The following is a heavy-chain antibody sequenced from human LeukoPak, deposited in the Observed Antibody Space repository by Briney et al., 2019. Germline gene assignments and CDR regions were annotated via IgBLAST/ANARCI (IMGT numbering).Heavy chain of an antibody. V-gene: IGHV3-30*19. D-gene: IGHD4-17*01. Sequence: GSLRLSCAASGFTFSSYGMHWVRQAPGKGLEWVAVIWYDGSNKYYADSVKGRFTISRDNSKNTLYLQMNSLRAEDTAVYYCARESTVTTCFDYWGQGTLVTVSS. J-gene: IGHJ4*02. CDR3: ARESTVTTCFDY. CDR1: GFTFSSYG. CDR2: IWYDGSNK.